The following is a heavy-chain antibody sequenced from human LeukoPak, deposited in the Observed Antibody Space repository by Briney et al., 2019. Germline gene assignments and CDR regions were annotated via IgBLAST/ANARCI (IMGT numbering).Heavy chain of an antibody. CDR2: INPNSGGT. D-gene: IGHD2-2*01. Sequence: GASVKVSCKASGYTFTGYYMHWVRQALGQGLEWMGWINPNSGGTNYAQKFQGRVTMTRDTSISTAYMELSRLRSDDTAVYYCARSDCGSTSCHPTLYYYYYMDVWGKGTTVTISS. J-gene: IGHJ6*03. V-gene: IGHV1-2*02. CDR1: GYTFTGYY. CDR3: ARSDCGSTSCHPTLYYYYYMDV.